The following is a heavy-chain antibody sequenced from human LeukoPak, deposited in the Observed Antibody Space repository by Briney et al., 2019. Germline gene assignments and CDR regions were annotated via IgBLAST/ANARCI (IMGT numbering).Heavy chain of an antibody. D-gene: IGHD1-26*01. CDR1: GFTFSNYY. J-gene: IGHJ4*02. V-gene: IGHV3-11*01. Sequence: GGSLRLSCVTSGFTFSNYYMTWIRQAPGKGRGWVSYISGTGNSKYYADSVKGRFTISRDNAKNSLYLQMSSLRAEDTAMYYCARDYSGSEYFFDYWGQGSLVTVSS. CDR2: ISGTGNSK. CDR3: ARDYSGSEYFFDY.